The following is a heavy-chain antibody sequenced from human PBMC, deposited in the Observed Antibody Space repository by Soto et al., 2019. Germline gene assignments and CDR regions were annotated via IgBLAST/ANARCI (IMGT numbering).Heavy chain of an antibody. CDR3: ARVVVYYDPYYYYGMDV. CDR1: GFPFSFYS. J-gene: IGHJ6*02. Sequence: GGSLRLSCAASGFPFSFYSMNWVRQAPGKGLEWISYITSTSSAINYADSVRGRFTISRDNAKNSLYLQMNSLRAEDTAVYYCARVVVYYDPYYYYGMDVWGQGTTVTVSS. V-gene: IGHV3-48*04. CDR2: ITSTSSAI. D-gene: IGHD3-22*01.